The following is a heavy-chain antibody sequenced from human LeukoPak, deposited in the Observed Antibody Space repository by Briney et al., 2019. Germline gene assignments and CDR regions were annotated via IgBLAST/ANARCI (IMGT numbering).Heavy chain of an antibody. V-gene: IGHV3-21*01. CDR3: ARQGYDILTGYFSLGMDV. D-gene: IGHD3-9*01. CDR1: GFTFSSYS. CDR2: ISSSSSYI. J-gene: IGHJ6*02. Sequence: GGSLRLSCAASGFTFSSYSMNWVRQAPGKGLEWVSSISSSSSYIYYADSVKGRFTISRDNAKNSLYLQMNSLRAEDTAVYYCARQGYDILTGYFSLGMDVWGQGTTVTVSS.